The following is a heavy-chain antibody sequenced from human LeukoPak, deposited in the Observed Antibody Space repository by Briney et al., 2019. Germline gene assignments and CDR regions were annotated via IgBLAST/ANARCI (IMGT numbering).Heavy chain of an antibody. CDR1: GGSISSSSYY. D-gene: IGHD3-22*01. V-gene: IGHV4-39*01. Sequence: SETLSLTCTVSGGSISSSSYYWGWIRQPPGKGLEWIGSIYYSGSTYYNPSLKSRVTISVDTSKNQFSLKLSSVTAADTAVYYCARVVLDYDSGLGDYWGQGTLVTVSS. J-gene: IGHJ4*02. CDR2: IYYSGST. CDR3: ARVVLDYDSGLGDY.